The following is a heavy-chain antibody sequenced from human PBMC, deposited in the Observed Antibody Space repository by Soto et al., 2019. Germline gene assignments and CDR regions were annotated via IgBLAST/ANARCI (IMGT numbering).Heavy chain of an antibody. D-gene: IGHD3-16*01. Sequence: QVQLQESGPGLVKPSETLSLTCTVSGGSISSYYWSWIRPPPGKGLEWIGYIYYSGSTTYNPSLKSRVPISVDTSMNQFSLKLCSVTAADTAVYYCARRWGHYFDYWGQGTLVTVSS. J-gene: IGHJ4*02. CDR2: IYYSGST. CDR1: GGSISSYY. CDR3: ARRWGHYFDY. V-gene: IGHV4-59*08.